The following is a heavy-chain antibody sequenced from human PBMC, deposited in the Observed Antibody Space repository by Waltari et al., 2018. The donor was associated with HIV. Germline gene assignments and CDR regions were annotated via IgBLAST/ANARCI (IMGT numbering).Heavy chain of an antibody. D-gene: IGHD2-2*02. CDR1: VSTSSSCG. CDR3: ARDPIYCSSTSCYTHFDY. V-gene: IGHV3-33*01. CDR2: IWYDGSNK. Sequence: QLLLAESGGEVVYRGGALRLSWASSVSTSSSCGMHWVRQAPGKGLEWVAVIWYDGSNKYYADSVKGRFTISRDNSKNTLYLQMNSLRAEDTAVYYCARDPIYCSSTSCYTHFDYWGQGTLVTVSS. J-gene: IGHJ4*02.